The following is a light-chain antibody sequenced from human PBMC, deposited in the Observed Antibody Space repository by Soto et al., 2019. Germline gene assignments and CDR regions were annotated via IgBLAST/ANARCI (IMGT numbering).Light chain of an antibody. CDR1: QSVSSN. Sequence: EIVMTQSAATLSVSPGQRDTLSCRATQSVSSNLAWYQQKPGQAPRLLIYGASTRATGIPARFSGSGSGTEFTLTMSSRQSEDFAFYYCQQYNNWPFGGTFGQGTKLEIK. CDR3: QQYNNWPFGGT. J-gene: IGKJ2*02. CDR2: GAS. V-gene: IGKV3-15*01.